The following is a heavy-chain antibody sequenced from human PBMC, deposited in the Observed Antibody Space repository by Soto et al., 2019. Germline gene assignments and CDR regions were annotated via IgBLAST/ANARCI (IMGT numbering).Heavy chain of an antibody. J-gene: IGHJ4*02. CDR1: ESTVSRDW. CDR3: SGGVGDAF. CDR2: INQDGSEK. D-gene: IGHD1-26*01. Sequence: EVHLAESGGGLVQTGGSLRLSCAIFESTVSRDWMNWVRQAPGKGLEWVADINQDGSEKYYVDSVKGRFTISRDNAKKPLYPQMNSLRPADTAMYYCSGGVGDAFWGQGTLVTVSS. V-gene: IGHV3-7*04.